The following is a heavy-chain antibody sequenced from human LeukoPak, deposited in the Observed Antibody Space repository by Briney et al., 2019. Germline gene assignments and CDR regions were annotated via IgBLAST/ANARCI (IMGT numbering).Heavy chain of an antibody. J-gene: IGHJ4*02. D-gene: IGHD1-7*01. CDR1: GGTFSSYA. CDR3: ARGTTLGVPFDY. Sequence: GASVKVSCKASGGTFSSYAISWVRQAPGQGLEWMGRIIPILGIANYAQKFQGRVTITADKSTSTAYMELSSLRSEDTAVYSCARGTTLGVPFDYWGQGTPVTVSS. CDR2: IIPILGIA. V-gene: IGHV1-69*04.